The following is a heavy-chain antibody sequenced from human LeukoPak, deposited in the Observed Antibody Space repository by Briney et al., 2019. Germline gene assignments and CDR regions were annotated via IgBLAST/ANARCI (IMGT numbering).Heavy chain of an antibody. CDR3: ARDYYMGIVDQ. CDR2: ISGSGHNT. V-gene: IGHV3-23*01. J-gene: IGHJ5*02. CDR1: GFPFSNYG. D-gene: IGHD3-22*01. Sequence: GGSLRLSCAASGFPFSNYGMNWVRQAPGKGLEWVSAISGSGHNTYYADSVKGRFTISRDNSKNTLYLQMNSLRVEDTSVYYCARDYYMGIVDQWGQGTRVTVSS.